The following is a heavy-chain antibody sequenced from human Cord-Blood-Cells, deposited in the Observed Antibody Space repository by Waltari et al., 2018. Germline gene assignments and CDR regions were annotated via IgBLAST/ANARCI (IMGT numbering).Heavy chain of an antibody. D-gene: IGHD1-26*01. CDR1: GFTFSNAW. Sequence: EVQLVESGGGLVKPGGSLRLSCAASGFTFSNAWMSWVRQAPGKGLEWVGRIKSKTDGGTTDYAAPVKGRFTISRYDSKNTLYLQMNSLKTEDTAVYYCTTYFSSGSYYFDYWGQGTLVTVSS. V-gene: IGHV3-15*01. CDR3: TTYFSSGSYYFDY. J-gene: IGHJ4*02. CDR2: IKSKTDGGTT.